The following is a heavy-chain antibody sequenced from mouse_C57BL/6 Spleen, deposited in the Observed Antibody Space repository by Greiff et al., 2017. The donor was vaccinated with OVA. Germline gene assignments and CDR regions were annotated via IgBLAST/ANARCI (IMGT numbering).Heavy chain of an antibody. Sequence: VQLQQSGPELVKPGASVKISCKASGYAFSSSWMNWVKQRPGKGLEWIGRIYPGDGDTNYNGKFKGKATLTADKSSSTAYMQLSSLTSEDSAVYFCAREDYYAPCAYWGQGTLVTVSA. CDR2: IYPGDGDT. J-gene: IGHJ3*01. CDR3: AREDYYAPCAY. D-gene: IGHD2-1*01. V-gene: IGHV1-82*01. CDR1: GYAFSSSW.